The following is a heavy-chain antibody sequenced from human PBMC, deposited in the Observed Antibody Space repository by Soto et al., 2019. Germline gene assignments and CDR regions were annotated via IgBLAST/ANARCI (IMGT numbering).Heavy chain of an antibody. Sequence: QVQLVQSGAEVKKPGASVKVSCKASGYTFTSYGISWVRQAPGQGLEWMGWISAYNGNTNYAQKLQGRVTMTTDTSTSTAYMELRSLRSEDTAVYYCAIHCGGDCYFQGGMDVWGQGTTVTVSS. CDR2: ISAYNGNT. V-gene: IGHV1-18*04. J-gene: IGHJ6*02. CDR1: GYTFTSYG. D-gene: IGHD2-21*02. CDR3: AIHCGGDCYFQGGMDV.